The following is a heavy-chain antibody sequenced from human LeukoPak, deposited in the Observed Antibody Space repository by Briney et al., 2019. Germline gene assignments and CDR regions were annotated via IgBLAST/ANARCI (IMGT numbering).Heavy chain of an antibody. D-gene: IGHD3-16*01. CDR1: GGSISSSSYY. CDR2: IYYSGST. Sequence: SETLSLTCTVSGGSISSSSYYWGWIRQPPGKGLEWIGSIYYSGSTYYNPSLKSRVTISVDTSKNQFSLKLSSVTAADTAVYYCARAPSWGVLNDAFDIWGQGTMVTVSS. V-gene: IGHV4-39*07. J-gene: IGHJ3*02. CDR3: ARAPSWGVLNDAFDI.